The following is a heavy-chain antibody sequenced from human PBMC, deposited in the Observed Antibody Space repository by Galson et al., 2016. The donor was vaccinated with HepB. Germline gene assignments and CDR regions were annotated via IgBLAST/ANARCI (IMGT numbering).Heavy chain of an antibody. J-gene: IGHJ1*01. CDR1: GFSLSTNGVG. V-gene: IGHV2-5*02. Sequence: PALVKPTQTLMLTCNFSGFSLSTNGVGVGWVRQPPGEALEWLAFIYSDEGERYHPSLQTRLTITKDTSKNQVVLTMTGLDPTDTATYFGAYGGYAGGHLFQDGGQGTPVIVSS. CDR3: AYGGYAGGHLFQD. CDR2: IYSDEGE. D-gene: IGHD2-2*01.